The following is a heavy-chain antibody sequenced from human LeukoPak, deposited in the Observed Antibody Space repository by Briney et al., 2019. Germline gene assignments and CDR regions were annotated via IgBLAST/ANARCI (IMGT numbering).Heavy chain of an antibody. J-gene: IGHJ6*03. D-gene: IGHD5-12*01. CDR2: IKQDGSEQ. CDR1: GFTFRDYW. CDR3: ARGIVATIIYYYYMDV. V-gene: IGHV3-7*04. Sequence: GGSLRLSCAASGFTFRDYWMNWVRQAPGKGLEWVASIKQDGSEQYYVDSVKGRFTISRDNAQSSLYLQMDSLRGEDTAVYYCARGIVATIIYYYYMDVWGKGTTVTVS.